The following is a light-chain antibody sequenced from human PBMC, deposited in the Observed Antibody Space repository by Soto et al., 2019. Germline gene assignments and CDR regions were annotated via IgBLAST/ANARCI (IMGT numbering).Light chain of an antibody. CDR2: ATS. Sequence: EIVSTQSPGTLSLSPGERATLSCRASQSVSSRYWAWYQQKPGQAPRPLSYATSSRATGIPDRFSGSGSGTDFTLTISRLEPEDFAVYYCQQYGSSQTFGQGTRLEIK. V-gene: IGKV3-20*01. CDR3: QQYGSSQT. J-gene: IGKJ5*01. CDR1: QSVSSRY.